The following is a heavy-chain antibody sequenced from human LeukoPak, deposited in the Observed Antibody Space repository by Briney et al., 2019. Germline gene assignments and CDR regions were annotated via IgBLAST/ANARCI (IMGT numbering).Heavy chain of an antibody. J-gene: IGHJ6*02. CDR2: INPSGGST. D-gene: IGHD3-3*01. V-gene: IGHV1-46*01. CDR1: GYTFTIYY. CDR3: ARALRIETFGVRRYYYHAMNV. Sequence: ASVKVSFKASGYTFTIYYMHWVRQAPGQGLEWMGIINPSGGSTSYAQKFQGRVTMTRDTSTSTVYMDLSSLRSEDTAVYYCARALRIETFGVRRYYYHAMNVWGQGTTVTVSS.